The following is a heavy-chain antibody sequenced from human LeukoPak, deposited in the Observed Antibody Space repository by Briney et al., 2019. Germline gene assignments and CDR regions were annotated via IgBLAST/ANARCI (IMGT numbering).Heavy chain of an antibody. Sequence: SETLSLTCAVYGGSFSGYYWSWIRQPPGKGLEWIGEINHSGSTNYNPSLKSRVTISVDTSKNQFSLKLSSVTAADTAVYYCATSLGMGLDYWGQGTLVTVSS. V-gene: IGHV4-34*01. CDR3: ATSLGMGLDY. D-gene: IGHD3-16*01. J-gene: IGHJ4*02. CDR2: INHSGST. CDR1: GGSFSGYY.